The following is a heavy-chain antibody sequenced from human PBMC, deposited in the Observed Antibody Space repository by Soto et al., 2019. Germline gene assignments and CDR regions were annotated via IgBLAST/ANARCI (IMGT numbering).Heavy chain of an antibody. CDR3: ARDPGRGYSYGYGVRYYYYYGMDV. D-gene: IGHD5-18*01. J-gene: IGHJ6*02. CDR1: GYTFTSYA. V-gene: IGHV1-3*01. Sequence: GASVKVSCKASGYTFTSYAMHWVRQAPEQRLEWMGWINAGNGNTKYSQKFQGRVTITRDTSASTAYMELSSLRSEDTAVYYCARDPGRGYSYGYGVRYYYYYGMDVWGQGTTVTVSS. CDR2: INAGNGNT.